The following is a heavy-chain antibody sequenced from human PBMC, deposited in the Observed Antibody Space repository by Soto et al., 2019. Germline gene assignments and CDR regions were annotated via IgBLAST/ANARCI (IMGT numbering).Heavy chain of an antibody. D-gene: IGHD2-15*01. CDR2: ISNRGDT. CDR3: AREPRYCRGGSCSITGDAYDI. Sequence: GGSLRLSCTASGFIVSDTYVNWVRQALGKGLEWVSVISNRGDTHYADSVRGRFSLSRDISDNTLHLQMNNLRVEDTAVYYCAREPRYCRGGSCSITGDAYDIWGQGTMVTVSS. V-gene: IGHV3-66*01. J-gene: IGHJ3*02. CDR1: GFIVSDTY.